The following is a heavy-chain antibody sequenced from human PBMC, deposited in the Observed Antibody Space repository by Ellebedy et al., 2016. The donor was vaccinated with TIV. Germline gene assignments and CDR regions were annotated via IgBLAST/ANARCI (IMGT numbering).Heavy chain of an antibody. J-gene: IGHJ3*02. Sequence: GGSLRLSCAASGFTFSSDSMNWVRQAPGKGLEWVSYISSSSSTIYYADCVKGRFTISRDDAKNSLYLQMNSLRDEDTALYYCARDENWNYGAFDIWGQGTMVTVSS. CDR3: ARDENWNYGAFDI. CDR1: GFTFSSDS. V-gene: IGHV3-48*02. D-gene: IGHD1-7*01. CDR2: ISSSSSTI.